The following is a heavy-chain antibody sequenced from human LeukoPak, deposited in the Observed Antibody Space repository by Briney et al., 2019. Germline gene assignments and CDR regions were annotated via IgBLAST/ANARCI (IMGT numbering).Heavy chain of an antibody. CDR1: GGPINGSSYY. V-gene: IGHV4-39*01. J-gene: IGHJ6*02. D-gene: IGHD3-10*01. CDR2: IHDGGNT. Sequence: SETLSLTCTFTGGPINGSSYYGGWIRQPPGKGLEWIASIHDGGNTFYNPSLKSRVTISIDTSKNQISLKLASVTAADTAVYYCARAGYYYYSMDVWGQGTTVTVSS. CDR3: ARAGYYYYSMDV.